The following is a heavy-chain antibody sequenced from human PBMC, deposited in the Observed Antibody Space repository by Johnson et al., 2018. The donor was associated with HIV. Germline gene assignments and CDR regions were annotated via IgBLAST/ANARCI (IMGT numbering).Heavy chain of an antibody. J-gene: IGHJ3*02. CDR2: ISYDGSNK. CDR3: ATIAAHGAAFDI. CDR1: GFTFSSYD. V-gene: IGHV3-30*03. D-gene: IGHD6-25*01. Sequence: QVQLVESGGGVVQPGRSLRLSCAASGFTFSSYDMHWVRQAPGKGLEWVALISYDGSNKYHADSVKGRFTISRDNSKNTLYLQMNSLRPDDTAAYYCATIAAHGAAFDIWGQGTVVTVSS.